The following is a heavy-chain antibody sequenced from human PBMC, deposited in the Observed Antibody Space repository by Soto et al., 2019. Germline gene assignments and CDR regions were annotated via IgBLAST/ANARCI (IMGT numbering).Heavy chain of an antibody. CDR3: VKEMGGYSGYRVNS. Sequence: PGGSLRLSCSASGFTFSSYAMHWVRQAPGKGLEYVSAISSNGGSTYYADSVKGRFTISRDNSKNTLYLQMSSLRAEDTAVYYCVKEMGGYSGYRVNSGGQETLVPVS. J-gene: IGHJ5*01. V-gene: IGHV3-64D*06. CDR2: ISSNGGST. CDR1: GFTFSSYA. D-gene: IGHD5-12*01.